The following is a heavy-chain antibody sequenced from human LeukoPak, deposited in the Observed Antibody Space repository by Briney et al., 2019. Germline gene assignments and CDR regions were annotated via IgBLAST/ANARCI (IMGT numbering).Heavy chain of an antibody. CDR3: AKEGGGYAFDI. V-gene: IGHV3-43D*03. D-gene: IGHD3-16*01. CDR2: ISWDGGST. Sequence: PWGSLRLSCAASGFTFDDYAMRWVRQAPGKGLEWVSLISWDGGSTYYADSVKGRFTISRDNSKNSLYLQMNSLRAEDTALYYCAKEGGGYAFDIWGQGTMVTVSS. CDR1: GFTFDDYA. J-gene: IGHJ3*02.